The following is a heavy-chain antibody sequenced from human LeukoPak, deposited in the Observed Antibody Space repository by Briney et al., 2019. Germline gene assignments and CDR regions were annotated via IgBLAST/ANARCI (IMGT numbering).Heavy chain of an antibody. CDR1: EFTFSSYG. J-gene: IGHJ4*02. CDR2: ISYDGSNK. CDR3: ARDRPGRVSTGYFDY. D-gene: IGHD5/OR15-5a*01. V-gene: IGHV3-30*12. Sequence: GGSLRLSCAASEFTFSSYGMHWVRQAPGKGLEWVAVISYDGSNKYYADSVKGRFTISRDNSKNTLYLQMNSLRAEDTAVYYCARDRPGRVSTGYFDYRGQGTLVTVSS.